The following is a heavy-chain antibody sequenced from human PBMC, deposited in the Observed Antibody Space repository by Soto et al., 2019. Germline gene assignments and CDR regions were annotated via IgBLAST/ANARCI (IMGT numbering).Heavy chain of an antibody. Sequence: GGSLRLSCAASGFTFSSYGMHWVRQAPGKGLEWVSYISYSSSVIDYADSVKGRFTVSRDNARNTLYLQMNSLRAEDTAVYYCARDLSWGSNWYYYMDVWGKGTTVTVSS. V-gene: IGHV3-48*01. D-gene: IGHD7-27*01. CDR2: ISYSSSVI. J-gene: IGHJ6*03. CDR1: GFTFSSYG. CDR3: ARDLSWGSNWYYYMDV.